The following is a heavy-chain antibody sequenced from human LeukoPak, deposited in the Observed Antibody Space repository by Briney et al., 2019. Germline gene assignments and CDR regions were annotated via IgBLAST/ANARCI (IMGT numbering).Heavy chain of an antibody. J-gene: IGHJ3*02. CDR1: GGSFSGYY. CDR3: ARGPDTDIVVVPAAPYAFDI. V-gene: IGHV4-34*01. Sequence: PSETLSLTCAVYGGSFSGYYWSWIRQPPGKGLEWIGEINHSGSTNYNPSLKSRVTISVDTSKNQFSLKLSSVTAADTAVYYCARGPDTDIVVVPAAPYAFDIWGQGTMVTVSS. D-gene: IGHD2-2*01. CDR2: INHSGST.